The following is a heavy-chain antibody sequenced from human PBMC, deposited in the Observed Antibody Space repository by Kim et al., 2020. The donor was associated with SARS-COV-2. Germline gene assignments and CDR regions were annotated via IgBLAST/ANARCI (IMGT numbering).Heavy chain of an antibody. J-gene: IGHJ4*02. D-gene: IGHD2-15*01. V-gene: IGHV4-39*07. CDR3: ASCSAATPLYYFDY. Sequence: PSLKSRVTISVDTSKNQFSLKLSSVTAADTAVYYCASCSAATPLYYFDYWGQGTLVTVSS.